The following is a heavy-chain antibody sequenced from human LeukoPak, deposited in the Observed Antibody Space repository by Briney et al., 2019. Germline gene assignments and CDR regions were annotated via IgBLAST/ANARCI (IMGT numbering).Heavy chain of an antibody. Sequence: ASVKASCKASGGTFNSYAITWVRQAPGQGLEWMGGIIPIFGIADYAQKFQARVTITADKSTSTAYMDLSSLRSDDTAVYYCARAGLLTFPCDYWGQGTLVTVYS. D-gene: IGHD3-16*01. CDR1: GGTFNSYA. CDR2: IIPIFGIA. J-gene: IGHJ4*02. CDR3: ARAGLLTFPCDY. V-gene: IGHV1-69*17.